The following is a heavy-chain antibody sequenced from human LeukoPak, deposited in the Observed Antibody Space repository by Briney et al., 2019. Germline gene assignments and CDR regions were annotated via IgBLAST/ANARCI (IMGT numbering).Heavy chain of an antibody. J-gene: IGHJ4*02. V-gene: IGHV3-11*04. CDR2: ISGSSSTI. CDR3: ARDGAEDYGIDY. D-gene: IGHD4/OR15-4a*01. CDR1: GFTSGDYY. Sequence: GGSLRLSCAVSGFTSGDYYMSWSRQAPGKGLEWISYISGSSSTIYYADSVKGRFTISRDNGKNSLYLQMNSLTVEDTGVYYCARDGAEDYGIDYWGRGTLVTVSS.